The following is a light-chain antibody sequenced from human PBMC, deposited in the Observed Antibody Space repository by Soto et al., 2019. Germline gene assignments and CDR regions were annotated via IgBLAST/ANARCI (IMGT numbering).Light chain of an antibody. CDR1: SSDVGGYNY. CDR3: SSYTSSNTLV. V-gene: IGLV2-14*01. J-gene: IGLJ2*01. Sequence: QSALTQPASVSGSPGQSITISCTGTSSDVGGYNYVTWYQHHPGKAPKVMIYEVNNRPSGVSNRFSGSKSGNTASLTISGLQAEDEADYYCSSYTSSNTLVFGGGTKVTVL. CDR2: EVN.